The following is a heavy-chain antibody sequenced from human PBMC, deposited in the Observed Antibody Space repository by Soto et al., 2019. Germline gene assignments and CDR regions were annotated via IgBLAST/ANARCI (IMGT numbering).Heavy chain of an antibody. CDR1: GGTFSSYA. J-gene: IGHJ4*02. CDR3: ASLIRYCSGGSCSYYFDY. Sequence: SVKVSCKASGGTFSSYAISWVRQAPGQGLEWMGGIIPIFGTANYAQKFQGRVTITADESTSAAYMELSSLRSEDTAVYYCASLIRYCSGGSCSYYFDYWGQGTLVTAPQ. CDR2: IIPIFGTA. D-gene: IGHD2-15*01. V-gene: IGHV1-69*13.